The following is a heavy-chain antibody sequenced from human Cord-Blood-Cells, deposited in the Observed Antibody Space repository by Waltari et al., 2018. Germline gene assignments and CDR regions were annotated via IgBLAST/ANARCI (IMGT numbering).Heavy chain of an antibody. CDR1: GYTFTGYY. J-gene: IGHJ3*02. CDR3: ARDIGLTMVRGDEAFDI. D-gene: IGHD3-10*01. Sequence: QVQLVQSGAEVKKPGASVKVSCKASGYTFTGYYMHWVRQAPGQGLEWMGWINPNSGGTNYAQKLQGRVTMTRDTSISTAYMWLSRLRSDDTAVYYCARDIGLTMVRGDEAFDIWGQGTMVTVSS. V-gene: IGHV1-2*02. CDR2: INPNSGGT.